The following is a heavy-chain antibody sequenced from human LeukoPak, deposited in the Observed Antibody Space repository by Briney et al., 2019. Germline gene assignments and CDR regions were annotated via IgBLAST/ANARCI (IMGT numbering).Heavy chain of an antibody. V-gene: IGHV1-18*04. CDR3: ARGSSSSSWGNSYYYMDV. CDR1: GYTFPNYY. CDR2: ISAYNCNT. J-gene: IGHJ6*03. Sequence: GSAVNVSFKSSGYTFPNYYMYSVRQAPAQALEWMGWISAYNCNTNYEQKLQGRVTMTTDTSTSTAYMELRSLRSDDTAVYYCARGSSSSSWGNSYYYMDVWGKGTSVTISS. D-gene: IGHD6-13*01.